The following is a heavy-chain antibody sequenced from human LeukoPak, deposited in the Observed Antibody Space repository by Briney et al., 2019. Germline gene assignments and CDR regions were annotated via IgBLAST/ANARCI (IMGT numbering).Heavy chain of an antibody. Sequence: GGSLRLSCVASGFSFSSYAMNWVRQAPGRGLEWVSAISGSGGSTYYADSVKGRFTISRDNSKNTLYLQMNSLRAEDTAVYYCAKDGRPVGSSTSCPVDYWGQGTLITVSS. CDR2: ISGSGGST. V-gene: IGHV3-23*01. D-gene: IGHD2-2*01. CDR1: GFSFSSYA. CDR3: AKDGRPVGSSTSCPVDY. J-gene: IGHJ4*02.